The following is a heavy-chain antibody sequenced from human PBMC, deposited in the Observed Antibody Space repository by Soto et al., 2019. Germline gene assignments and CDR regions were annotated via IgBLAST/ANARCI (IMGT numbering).Heavy chain of an antibody. V-gene: IGHV1-58*01. J-gene: IGHJ4*02. D-gene: IGHD3-3*01. CDR2: IVVGSGNT. CDR1: GFTFTSSA. CDR3: ARRPENFWSGYPEAFDY. Sequence: GASVKVSCKASGFTFTSSAVQWVRQARGQRLEWIGWIVVGSGNTNYAQKFQERVTITRDMSTSTAYMELSSLRADDTGVYYCARRPENFWSGYPEAFDYWGPGTLVTVSS.